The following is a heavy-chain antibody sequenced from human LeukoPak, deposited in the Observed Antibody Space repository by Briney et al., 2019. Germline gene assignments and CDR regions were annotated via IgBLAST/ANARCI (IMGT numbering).Heavy chain of an antibody. CDR3: ARGFRQLLRRGYYFDY. CDR1: GGSFSSYY. J-gene: IGHJ4*02. D-gene: IGHD2-2*01. CDR2: INHSGST. Sequence: PSETLSLTCAVYGGSFSSYYWSWIRQPPGKGLEWIGEINHSGSTNYNPSLKSRVTKSVDTSKNQFSLKLSSVTAADTAVYYCARGFRQLLRRGYYFDYWGQGTLVTVSS. V-gene: IGHV4-34*01.